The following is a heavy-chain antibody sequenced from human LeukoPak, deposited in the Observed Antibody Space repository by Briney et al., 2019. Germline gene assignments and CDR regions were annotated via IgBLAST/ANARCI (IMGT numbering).Heavy chain of an antibody. V-gene: IGHV3-30*03. J-gene: IGHJ3*02. CDR2: ISYDGSNK. CDR1: GFSFSNCS. CDR3: ARDYRAYGSGSYSAFDI. D-gene: IGHD3-10*01. Sequence: PGGSLRLSCAASGFSFSNCSMNWVRQAPGKGLEWVAVISYDGSNKYYADSVKGRFTISRDNSKNTLYLQMNSLRAEDTAVYYCARDYRAYGSGSYSAFDIWGQGTMVTVSS.